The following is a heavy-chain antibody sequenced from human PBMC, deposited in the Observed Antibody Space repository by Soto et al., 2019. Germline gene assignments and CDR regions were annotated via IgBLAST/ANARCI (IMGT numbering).Heavy chain of an antibody. CDR1: GFTYEDFA. D-gene: IGHD5-18*01. Sequence: EVQLVESGGGLVEPGKFLRLSCVVSGFTYEDFAMHWVRQAPGKGLEWVSGISWNSASTGYADSVTGRFTISRDNAKNSLYLQMRNLTGDDTAMYYCVKDFRRYTNGLDVWGPGTSVTVSS. J-gene: IGHJ6*02. V-gene: IGHV3-9*01. CDR2: ISWNSAST. CDR3: VKDFRRYTNGLDV.